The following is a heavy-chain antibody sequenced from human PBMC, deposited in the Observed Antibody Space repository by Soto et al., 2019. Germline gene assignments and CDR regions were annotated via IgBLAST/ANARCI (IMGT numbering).Heavy chain of an antibody. D-gene: IGHD2-2*01. V-gene: IGHV1-24*01. Sequence: ASVKVSCKTSGYPFTSYGIGWVRQAPGKGLEWMGGFDPEDGETIYAQKFQGRVTMTEDTSTDTAYMELSSLRSEDTAVYYCATGYLVPAEQYYYGMDVWGQGTTVTVSS. J-gene: IGHJ6*02. CDR1: GYPFTSYG. CDR3: ATGYLVPAEQYYYGMDV. CDR2: FDPEDGET.